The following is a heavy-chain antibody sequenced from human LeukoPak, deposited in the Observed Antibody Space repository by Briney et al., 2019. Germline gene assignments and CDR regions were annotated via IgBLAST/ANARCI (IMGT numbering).Heavy chain of an antibody. CDR3: ARDVTDWWFDP. V-gene: IGHV4-31*03. Sequence: SETLSLTCTVSGGSISSGGYYWSWIRQHPGKGLEWIGYIYCSGSTHYNPSLKSRVTISVDTSKNQFSLKLSSVTAADTAVYYCARDVTDWWFDPWGQGTLVTVSS. CDR1: GGSISSGGYY. CDR2: IYCSGST. D-gene: IGHD3-9*01. J-gene: IGHJ5*02.